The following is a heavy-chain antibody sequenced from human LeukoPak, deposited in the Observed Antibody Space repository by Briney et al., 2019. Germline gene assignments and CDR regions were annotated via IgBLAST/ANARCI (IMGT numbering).Heavy chain of an antibody. D-gene: IGHD6-19*01. CDR1: GGSISSSSFY. V-gene: IGHV4-39*06. CDR3: ARESSGQWLADGMDV. Sequence: SETLSLTCTVSGGSISSSSFYWGWIRQPPGKGLEWIGSIYYSGSTYYNPSLKSRVTISVDTSKNQFTLKLSSVTAADTAVYYCARESSGQWLADGMDVWGQGTTVTVSS. CDR2: IYYSGST. J-gene: IGHJ6*02.